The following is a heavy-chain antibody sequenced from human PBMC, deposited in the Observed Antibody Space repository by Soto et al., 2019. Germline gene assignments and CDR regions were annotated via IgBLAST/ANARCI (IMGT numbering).Heavy chain of an antibody. CDR3: AKDRYCSSTSCSSLDS. V-gene: IGHV3-23*01. Sequence: LRLSCEASGFTFASYSMTWVRQAPGKGLEWVSVISGRAGNTYYADSVKGRFAISRDDSKNTLYLHMSSLRAEGTALYYCAKDRYCSSTSCSSLDSWGQGTLVTVSS. CDR2: ISGRAGNT. CDR1: GFTFASYS. D-gene: IGHD2-2*01. J-gene: IGHJ4*02.